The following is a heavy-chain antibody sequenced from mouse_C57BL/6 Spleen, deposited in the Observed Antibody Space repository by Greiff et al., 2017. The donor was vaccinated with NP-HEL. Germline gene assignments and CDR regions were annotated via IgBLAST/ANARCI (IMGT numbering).Heavy chain of an antibody. J-gene: IGHJ2*01. CDR2: IYPGSGST. Sequence: QVQLQQPGAELVKPGASVKMSCKASGYTFTSYWITWVKQRPGQGLEWIGDIYPGSGSTNYNEKFKSKATLTVDTSSSTAYMQLSSLTSEDSAVYYCARWGHYYGSSYDFDYWGQGTTLTVSS. CDR3: ARWGHYYGSSYDFDY. CDR1: GYTFTSYW. D-gene: IGHD1-1*01. V-gene: IGHV1-55*01.